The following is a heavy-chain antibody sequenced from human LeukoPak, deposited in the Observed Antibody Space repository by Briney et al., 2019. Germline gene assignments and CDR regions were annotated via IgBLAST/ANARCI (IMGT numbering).Heavy chain of an antibody. J-gene: IGHJ2*01. CDR3: ARVLTGYFDL. Sequence: SETLSLTCAVYGGSFSGYYWSWIRQPPGKGLEWIGEINHSGSTNYNPSLKSRVTISVDTSKNQFSLKLSSVTAADTAVYYCARVLTGYFDLWGRGTLATVSS. CDR2: INHSGST. V-gene: IGHV4-34*01. D-gene: IGHD1-20*01. CDR1: GGSFSGYY.